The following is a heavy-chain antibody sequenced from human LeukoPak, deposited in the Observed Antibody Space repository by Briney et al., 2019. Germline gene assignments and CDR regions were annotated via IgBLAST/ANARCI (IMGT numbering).Heavy chain of an antibody. J-gene: IGHJ4*02. Sequence: GSLRLSCAASGFTFSSYWMSWVRQAPGKGLEWIGSIYYSGGTYYNPSLKSRVTISVDTSKNQFSLKLSSVTAADTAVYYCATDPIFDYWGQGTLVTVSS. V-gene: IGHV4-59*05. CDR3: ATDPIFDY. CDR2: IYYSGGT. CDR1: GFTFSSYW.